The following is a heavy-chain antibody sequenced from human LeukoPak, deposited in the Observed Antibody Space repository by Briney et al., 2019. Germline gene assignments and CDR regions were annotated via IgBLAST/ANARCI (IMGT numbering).Heavy chain of an antibody. Sequence: SVKVSCKASGFPLSSSAVQWVRQAGGQRLEWIGWIVVGSNNTDYAQKFQERVTITRDMSTSTAYMELSSLRSEDTAVYYCAAPYSTRWFDLWGRGTLVTVSS. CDR2: IVVGSNNT. D-gene: IGHD6-13*01. CDR3: AAPYSTRWFDL. V-gene: IGHV1-58*01. J-gene: IGHJ5*02. CDR1: GFPLSSSA.